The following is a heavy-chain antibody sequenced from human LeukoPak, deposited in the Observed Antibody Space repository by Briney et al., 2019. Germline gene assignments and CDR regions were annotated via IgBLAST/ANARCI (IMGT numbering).Heavy chain of an antibody. Sequence: GASVKVSCKASGYTFTGYYMHWVRQAPGQGLEWMGWINPNSGGTNYAQKFQGRVTMTRDTSISTAYMELSRLRSDDTAVYYCARSTYSSSWLPYYYYMDVWGKGTTVTVSS. CDR1: GYTFTGYY. CDR2: INPNSGGT. CDR3: ARSTYSSSWLPYYYYMDV. V-gene: IGHV1-2*02. D-gene: IGHD6-13*01. J-gene: IGHJ6*03.